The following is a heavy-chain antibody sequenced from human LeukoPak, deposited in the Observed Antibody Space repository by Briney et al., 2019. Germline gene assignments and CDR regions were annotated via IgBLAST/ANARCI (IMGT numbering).Heavy chain of an antibody. D-gene: IGHD2-15*01. Sequence: SETLSLTCTVSGGSISSSSYYWGWIRQPPGKGLEWIGSIYYSGSTYYNPSLKSRVTISVDTSKNQFSLKLSSVTAADTAVYYCARFVVVVAATPSGWFDPWGQGTLVTVSS. J-gene: IGHJ5*02. V-gene: IGHV4-39*01. CDR2: IYYSGST. CDR1: GGSISSSSYY. CDR3: ARFVVVVAATPSGWFDP.